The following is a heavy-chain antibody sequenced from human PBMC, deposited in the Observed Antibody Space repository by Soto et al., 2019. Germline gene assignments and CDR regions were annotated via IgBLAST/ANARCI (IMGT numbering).Heavy chain of an antibody. CDR3: ARRSMSSSWHYYYGMDV. CDR2: IYPGDSDT. J-gene: IGHJ6*02. V-gene: IGHV5-51*01. Sequence: GESLKISCKGSGYSFTSYWIGWVRQMPGKGLEWMGIIYPGDSDTRYSPSFQGQVTISADKPISTAYLQWSSLKASDTAMYYCARRSMSSSWHYYYGMDVWGQGNTVTVSS. D-gene: IGHD6-13*01. CDR1: GYSFTSYW.